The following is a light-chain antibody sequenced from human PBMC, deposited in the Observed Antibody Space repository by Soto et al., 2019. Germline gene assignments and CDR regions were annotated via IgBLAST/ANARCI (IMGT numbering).Light chain of an antibody. CDR3: QQRSDWPT. CDR1: QSVSSY. Sequence: EIVLTQSPATLSLSPGERATLSCRASQSVSSYLAWYQQKPGQAPRLLIYDASNRATGIPARFSGSGSGTDFTLNISSLEAEDFPVYYCQQRSDWPTLGGGTNVE. V-gene: IGKV3-11*01. J-gene: IGKJ4*01. CDR2: DAS.